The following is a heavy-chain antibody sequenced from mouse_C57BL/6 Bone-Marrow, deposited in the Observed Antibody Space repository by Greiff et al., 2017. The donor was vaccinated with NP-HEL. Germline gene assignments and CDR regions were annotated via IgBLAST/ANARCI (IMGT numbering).Heavy chain of an antibody. Sequence: EVQLQQSGPELVKPGASVKISCKASGYTFTDYYMNWVKQSHGKSLEWIGDINPNNGGTSYNQKFTGKATLTVDKSSSTAYMELRSLTSEDSAVYYCARPIYYGNYEGVWFAYWGQGTLVTVSA. J-gene: IGHJ3*01. CDR2: INPNNGGT. CDR1: GYTFTDYY. V-gene: IGHV1-26*01. CDR3: ARPIYYGNYEGVWFAY. D-gene: IGHD2-1*01.